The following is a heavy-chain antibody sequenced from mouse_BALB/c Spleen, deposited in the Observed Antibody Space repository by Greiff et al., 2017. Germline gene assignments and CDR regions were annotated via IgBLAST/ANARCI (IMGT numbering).Heavy chain of an antibody. Sequence: EVKLMESGAELVKPGASVKLSCTASGFNIKDTYMHWVKQRPEQGLEWIGRIDPANGNTKYDPKFQGKATITADTSSNTAYLQLSSLTSEDTAVYYCARFYDSHSFYAMDYWGQGTSVTVSS. D-gene: IGHD2-3*01. CDR1: GFNIKDTY. CDR2: IDPANGNT. CDR3: ARFYDSHSFYAMDY. V-gene: IGHV14-3*02. J-gene: IGHJ4*01.